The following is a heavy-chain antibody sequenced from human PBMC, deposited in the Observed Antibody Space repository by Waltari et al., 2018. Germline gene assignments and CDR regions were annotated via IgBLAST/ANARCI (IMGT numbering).Heavy chain of an antibody. D-gene: IGHD3-22*01. CDR2: ISGYKGDR. J-gene: IGHJ4*02. CDR3: ARGGFLKSIIIVVMDFDY. CDR1: GYTFSNYG. V-gene: IGHV1-18*01. Sequence: QVQLVQSAAEVKKPGASVKVSCKASGYTFSNYGIILVQQVPGQGIEWMGWISGYKGDRKYAQKLQGRVTMTTDTSTSTAYMEVRSLRSDDTAVYYCARGGFLKSIIIVVMDFDYWGQGTLVTVSS.